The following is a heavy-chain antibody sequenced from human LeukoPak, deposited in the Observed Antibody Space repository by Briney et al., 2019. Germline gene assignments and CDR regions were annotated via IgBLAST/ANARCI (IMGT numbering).Heavy chain of an antibody. CDR3: AKENWNYYFDY. Sequence: GGSLRLSCAASGFTFDDYAMHWVRQAPGKGLEWVSLISWDGGSTYYADSVKGRFTISRDNSKNSLYLQRNSLRAEDTALYYCAKENWNYYFDYWGQGTMVTVSS. J-gene: IGHJ4*02. V-gene: IGHV3-43D*04. D-gene: IGHD1-7*01. CDR1: GFTFDDYA. CDR2: ISWDGGST.